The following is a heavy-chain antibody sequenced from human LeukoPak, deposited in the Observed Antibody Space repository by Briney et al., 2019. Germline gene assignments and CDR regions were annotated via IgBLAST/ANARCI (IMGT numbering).Heavy chain of an antibody. V-gene: IGHV3-53*01. Sequence: SGGSLRLSCAASGFTFSSYAMSWVRQAPGKGLEWVSVIYSGGSTYYADSVRGRFTISRDSSKNTLYLQMTSLRAEDTAVYYCARDLDYWGQGTLVTVSS. CDR1: GFTFSSYA. CDR3: ARDLDY. CDR2: IYSGGST. J-gene: IGHJ4*02.